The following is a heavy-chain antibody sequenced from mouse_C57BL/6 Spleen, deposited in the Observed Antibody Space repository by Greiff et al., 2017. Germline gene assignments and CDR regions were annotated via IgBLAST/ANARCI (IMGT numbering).Heavy chain of an antibody. J-gene: IGHJ2*01. CDR3: ARGTVFASDY. V-gene: IGHV1-64*01. Sequence: QVQLKQPGAELVKPGASVKLSCKASGYTFTSYWMHWVKQRPGQGLEWIGMIHPNSGSTNYNEKFKSKATLTVDKSSSTAYMQLSSLTSEDSAVYDCARGTVFASDYWGQGTTLTVSS. CDR1: GYTFTSYW. CDR2: IHPNSGST. D-gene: IGHD1-1*01.